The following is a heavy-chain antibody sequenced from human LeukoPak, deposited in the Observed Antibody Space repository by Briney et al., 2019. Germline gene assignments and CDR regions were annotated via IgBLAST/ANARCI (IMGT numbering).Heavy chain of an antibody. CDR2: ISGDGGST. J-gene: IGHJ3*02. CDR3: GSDPYSGSCFGLDDAFDI. Sequence: GGSLRLSCAASGFTFDDYAMHWVRQAPGKGLEWVSLISGDGGSTYYADSVKGRFTISRDNSKNSLYLQMNSLRTEDTALYYCGSDPYSGSCFGLDDAFDIWGQGTMVTVSS. V-gene: IGHV3-43*02. D-gene: IGHD1-26*01. CDR1: GFTFDDYA.